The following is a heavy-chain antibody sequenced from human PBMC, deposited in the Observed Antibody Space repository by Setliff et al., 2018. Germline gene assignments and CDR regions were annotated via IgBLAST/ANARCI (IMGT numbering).Heavy chain of an antibody. Sequence: GASVKVSCKASGYIFSAYHVHWVRQAPGQGPEWVGCIRPLRGDTKSAQKFQGRLTMTGDAFINTAFMELTGLTSDDTAVYYCARAPSGTGFYHFFSYMDVWGKGTTVTVS. D-gene: IGHD1-7*01. CDR2: IRPLRGDT. J-gene: IGHJ6*03. V-gene: IGHV1-2*02. CDR1: GYIFSAYH. CDR3: ARAPSGTGFYHFFSYMDV.